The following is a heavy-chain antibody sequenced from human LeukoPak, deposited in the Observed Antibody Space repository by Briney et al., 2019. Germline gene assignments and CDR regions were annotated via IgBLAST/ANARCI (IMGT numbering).Heavy chain of an antibody. CDR2: INSNSGDT. CDR1: GYTFTDYY. J-gene: IGHJ4*02. D-gene: IGHD3-10*02. Sequence: ASVKVSCKASGYTFTDYYMHWVRQAPGQGLEWMGWINSNSGDTYYAPKFQGRVTMTRDTSISTAYMELSRLRSDDTAVYYCARDGTMSSRAPGGVPDYWGQGTLVTVSS. CDR3: ARDGTMSSRAPGGVPDY. V-gene: IGHV1-2*02.